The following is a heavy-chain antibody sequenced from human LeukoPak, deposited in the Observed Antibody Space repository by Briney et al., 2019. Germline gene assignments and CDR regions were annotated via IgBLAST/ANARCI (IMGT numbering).Heavy chain of an antibody. V-gene: IGHV3-15*01. D-gene: IGHD3-16*01. CDR3: ATGGNWFDR. CDR2: IKGETDGGTT. Sequence: GGSLRLSCAASGFTLTKAWMNWVRRAPGKGLEWVGRIKGETDGGTTDYTASVKGRFTISGDESKTTAYLQMNSLQSDDTGIYYCATGGNWFDRWGRGTLVVVSS. J-gene: IGHJ5*02. CDR1: GFTLTKAW.